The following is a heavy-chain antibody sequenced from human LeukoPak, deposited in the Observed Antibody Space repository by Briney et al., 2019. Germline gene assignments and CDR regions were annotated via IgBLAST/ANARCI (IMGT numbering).Heavy chain of an antibody. D-gene: IGHD6-13*01. V-gene: IGHV3-30*04. CDR3: ASWTMSSRSFDY. CDR1: GFTFSSYA. CDR2: ISYDGSNK. Sequence: PGRSLRLSCAASGFTFSSYAMHWVRQAPGKGLEWEADISYDGSNKYYADSVKGRFTISRDNSKNTLYLQMNSLRAEDTAVYYCASWTMSSRSFDYWGQGTLVTVSS. J-gene: IGHJ4*02.